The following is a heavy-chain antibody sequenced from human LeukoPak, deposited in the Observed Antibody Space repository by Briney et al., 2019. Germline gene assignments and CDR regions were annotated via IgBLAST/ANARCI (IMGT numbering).Heavy chain of an antibody. CDR1: GGSISSYY. D-gene: IGHD3-22*01. V-gene: IGHV4-59*01. Sequence: SETLSLTCTVSGGSISSYYWSWIRQPPGKGLEWIGYIYYSGSTNYNPSLKSRVTISVDTSKNQFSLKLSSVTAADTAVYYCARGVRDSSGYRLYYFDYWGQGTLVTVSS. J-gene: IGHJ4*02. CDR3: ARGVRDSSGYRLYYFDY. CDR2: IYYSGST.